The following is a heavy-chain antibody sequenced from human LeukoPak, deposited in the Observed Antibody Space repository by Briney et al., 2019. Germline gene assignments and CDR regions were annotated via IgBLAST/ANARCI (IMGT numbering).Heavy chain of an antibody. J-gene: IGHJ4*02. Sequence: PSETLSLTCAVPGYSISSGYYWGWIRQPPGKGLEWIGSIYHSGSTYYNPSLKSRVTISVDTSKNQFSLKLSSVTAADTAVYYCARFLSGTGSSGYPDWGQGTLVTVSS. D-gene: IGHD3-22*01. CDR2: IYHSGST. CDR1: GYSISSGYY. CDR3: ARFLSGTGSSGYPD. V-gene: IGHV4-38-2*01.